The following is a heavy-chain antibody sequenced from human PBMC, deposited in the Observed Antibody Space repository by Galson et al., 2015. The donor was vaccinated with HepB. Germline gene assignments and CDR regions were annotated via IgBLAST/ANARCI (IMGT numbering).Heavy chain of an antibody. CDR3: AGRAGYSYGYGSDY. CDR2: ISSASSYT. D-gene: IGHD5-18*01. V-gene: IGHV3-11*03. J-gene: IGHJ4*02. Sequence: SLRLSCAASGFTFSDYYMSWIRQAPGKGLEWVSYISSASSYTSYADSVKGRFTISRDNAKNSLYLQMNSLRAEDTAVYYCAGRAGYSYGYGSDYWGQGTLVTVSS. CDR1: GFTFSDYY.